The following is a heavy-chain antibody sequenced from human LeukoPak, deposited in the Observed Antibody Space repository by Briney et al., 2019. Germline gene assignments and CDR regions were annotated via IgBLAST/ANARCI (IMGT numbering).Heavy chain of an antibody. V-gene: IGHV1-24*01. Sequence: ASVKVSCKVSGYTLTELSMHWVRQAPGKGLEWMGGFDPEDGETIYAQKFQGRVTMTEDTSTDTAYMELSSLRSEDTAVYYCATGGKYYYDSSGYDYWGQGTLATVSS. CDR1: GYTLTELS. D-gene: IGHD3-22*01. J-gene: IGHJ4*02. CDR2: FDPEDGET. CDR3: ATGGKYYYDSSGYDY.